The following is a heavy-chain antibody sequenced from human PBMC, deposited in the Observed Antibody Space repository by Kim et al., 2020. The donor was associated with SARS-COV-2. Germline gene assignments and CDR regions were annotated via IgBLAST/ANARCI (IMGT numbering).Heavy chain of an antibody. J-gene: IGHJ4*02. V-gene: IGHV4-34*01. CDR3: ARRDRLFWSGYYDRLPWRVDY. CDR1: GGSFSGYY. D-gene: IGHD3-3*01. CDR2: INHSGST. Sequence: SETLSLTCAVYGGSFSGYYWSWIRQPPGKGLEWIGEINHSGSTNYNPSLKSRVTISVDTSKNQFSLKLSSVTAADTAVYYCARRDRLFWSGYYDRLPWRVDYWGQGTLVTVSS.